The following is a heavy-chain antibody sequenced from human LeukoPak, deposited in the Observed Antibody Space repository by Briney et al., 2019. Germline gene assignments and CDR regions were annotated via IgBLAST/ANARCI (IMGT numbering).Heavy chain of an antibody. Sequence: SVKVSCKASGGTFSSYAISWVRQAPGQGLEWMGRIIPILGIANYAQKFQGRVTITADKSTSTAYMELSSLRSEDTAVYYCAQTLNSGYDLDAFDVWGQGTMVTVSS. CDR3: AQTLNSGYDLDAFDV. CDR1: GGTFSSYA. D-gene: IGHD5-12*01. CDR2: IIPILGIA. V-gene: IGHV1-69*04. J-gene: IGHJ3*01.